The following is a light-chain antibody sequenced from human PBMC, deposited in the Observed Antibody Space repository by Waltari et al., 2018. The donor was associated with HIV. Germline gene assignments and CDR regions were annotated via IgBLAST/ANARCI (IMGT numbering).Light chain of an antibody. CDR3: QVWDTNSHHPGV. CDR2: DDS. J-gene: IGLJ3*02. V-gene: IGLV3-21*04. Sequence: SYVLTQPPSVSVAPGTTARITCGGNNLGSKSVHWYQQKPGQAPVLVIYDDSDRPSGIPERFSGSNSGNTATLTISRVEAGDEADYYCQVWDTNSHHPGVFGGGTKLTVL. CDR1: NLGSKS.